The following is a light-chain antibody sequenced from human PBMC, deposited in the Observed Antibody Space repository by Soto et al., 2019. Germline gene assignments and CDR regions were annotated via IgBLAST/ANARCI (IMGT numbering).Light chain of an antibody. CDR3: QQYNRFSTWT. Sequence: DIQMTQSPSTLSASVGDRVTITCRASQSISYYLAWYQKKPGKAPKVLIWNASSLQRGVPSRFSGSGSGTEFTLTISSLQPGDFATYYCQQYNRFSTWTFGQGTKVDIK. CDR2: NAS. CDR1: QSISYY. V-gene: IGKV1-5*01. J-gene: IGKJ1*01.